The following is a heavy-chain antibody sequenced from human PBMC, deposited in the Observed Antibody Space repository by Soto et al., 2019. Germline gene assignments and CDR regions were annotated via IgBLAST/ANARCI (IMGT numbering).Heavy chain of an antibody. CDR3: ANTHDGDCYSCYYYGMDV. J-gene: IGHJ6*02. Sequence: HPGGSLSLSCAASGFTFSSYGMHWVRQAPGKGLEWVAVISYDGSNKYYADSVKGRFTISRDNSKNTLYLQMNSLRAEDTAVYYCANTHDGDCYSCYYYGMDVWGQGTTVTVSS. CDR2: ISYDGSNK. CDR1: GFTFSSYG. D-gene: IGHD2-21*02. V-gene: IGHV3-30*18.